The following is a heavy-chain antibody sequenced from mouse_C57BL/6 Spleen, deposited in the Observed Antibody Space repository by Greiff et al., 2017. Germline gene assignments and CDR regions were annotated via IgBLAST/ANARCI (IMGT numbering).Heavy chain of an antibody. CDR1: GYTFTNYW. CDR3: ARNGDYSNYVRFDY. J-gene: IGHJ2*01. D-gene: IGHD2-5*01. CDR2: IYPGGGYT. Sequence: VQLQQSGAELVRPGTSVKMSCKASGYTFTNYWIGWAKQRPGHGLEWIGDIYPGGGYTNYNEKFKGKATLTADKSSSTAYMQFSSLTSEDSAIYYCARNGDYSNYVRFDYWGQGTTLTVSS. V-gene: IGHV1-63*01.